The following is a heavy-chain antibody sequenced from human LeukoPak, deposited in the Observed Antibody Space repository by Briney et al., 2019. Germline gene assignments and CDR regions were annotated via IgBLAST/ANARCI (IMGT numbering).Heavy chain of an antibody. D-gene: IGHD4-17*01. J-gene: IGHJ4*02. V-gene: IGHV1-24*01. CDR2: FDPEDGET. CDR1: GYTLTELS. CDR3: ATDSRRTVTTGLGDY. Sequence: ASVKVSCKVSGYTLTELSMHWVRQAPGKGLEWMGGFDPEDGETIYARKFQGRVTMTEDTSTDTAYMELSSLRSEDTAVYYCATDSRRTVTTGLGDYWGQGTLVTVSS.